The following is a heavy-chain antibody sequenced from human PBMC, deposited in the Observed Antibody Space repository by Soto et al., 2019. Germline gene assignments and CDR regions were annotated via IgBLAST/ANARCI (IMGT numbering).Heavy chain of an antibody. CDR1: GYTFTSYY. CDR2: INPSGGST. D-gene: IGHD3-22*01. V-gene: IGHV1-46*01. J-gene: IGHJ4*02. Sequence: EASVKVSCKASGYTFTSYYIHWVRQAPGQGLEWMGIINPSGGSTSYAQKFQGRVTMTRDTSTSTVYMELSSLRSEDTAVYYCARDGFDDYYDSSGSRKGSPLDYWGQGTLVTVSS. CDR3: ARDGFDDYYDSSGSRKGSPLDY.